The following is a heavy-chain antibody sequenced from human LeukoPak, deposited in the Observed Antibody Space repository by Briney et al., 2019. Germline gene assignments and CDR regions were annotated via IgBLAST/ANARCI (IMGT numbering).Heavy chain of an antibody. Sequence: SQTLSLTCTVSGGPISSGDYYWSWIRQPPGKGLEWIGYIYYSGSTYYNPSLKSRVTISVDTSKNQFSLKLSSVTAADTAVYYCARKGSVLDAFDIWGQGTMVTVSS. CDR2: IYYSGST. J-gene: IGHJ3*02. V-gene: IGHV4-30-4*08. CDR1: GGPISSGDYY. CDR3: ARKGSVLDAFDI. D-gene: IGHD3-10*01.